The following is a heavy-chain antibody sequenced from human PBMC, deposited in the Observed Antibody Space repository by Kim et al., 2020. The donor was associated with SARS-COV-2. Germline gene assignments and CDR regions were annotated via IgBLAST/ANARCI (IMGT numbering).Heavy chain of an antibody. CDR2: ISYNEGDT. J-gene: IGHJ4*02. CDR1: GFTFSSFA. CDR3: AKDSRWGDAYDSPTFGY. Sequence: GGSLRLSCVASGFTFSSFAMTWVRQAPGKGLEWVSLISYNEGDTYYADSVKGRFTVSRDNSKNTVYLQMNNLRADDTALYYCAKDSRWGDAYDSPTFGYWGLGTLVTVSS. D-gene: IGHD5-12*01. V-gene: IGHV3-23*01.